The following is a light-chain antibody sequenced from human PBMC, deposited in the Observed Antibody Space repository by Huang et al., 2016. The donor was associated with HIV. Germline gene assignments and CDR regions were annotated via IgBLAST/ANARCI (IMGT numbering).Light chain of an antibody. CDR2: SAS. CDR1: QSVNTN. CDR3: HQYNDWPRT. Sequence: VMTQSQATLPVSPGERATLSCMARQSVNTNLAWYQKKPGQAPRLLIYSASTRVTGIPARFSGSGSGTNFTLSISSLQSEDFALYYCHQYNDWPRTFGQGTKVEVK. J-gene: IGKJ1*01. V-gene: IGKV3-15*01.